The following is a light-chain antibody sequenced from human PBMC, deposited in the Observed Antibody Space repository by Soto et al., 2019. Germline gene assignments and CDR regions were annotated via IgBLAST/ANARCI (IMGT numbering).Light chain of an antibody. J-gene: IGKJ4*01. Sequence: DIQMTQSPSSVSVSVGDRVTITCRASQALSTWLAWYQQKPGKAPKLLIYDASNLETGVPSRFSGSGSGTDFTFTISSLQPEDIATYYCQQYDNLPLTFGGGTKVDIK. CDR1: QALSTW. V-gene: IGKV1-33*01. CDR3: QQYDNLPLT. CDR2: DAS.